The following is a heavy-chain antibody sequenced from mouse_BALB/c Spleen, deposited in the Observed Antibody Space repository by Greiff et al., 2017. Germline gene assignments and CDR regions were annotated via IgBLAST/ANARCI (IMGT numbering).Heavy chain of an antibody. V-gene: IGHV3-1*02. D-gene: IGHD3-1*01. J-gene: IGHJ4*01. CDR2: IHYSGST. CDR3: ASGLGLRGAMDY. CDR1: GYSITSGYS. Sequence: VQLKESGPDLVKPSQSLSLTCTVTGYSITSGYSWHWIRQFPGNKLEWMGYIHYSGSTNYNPSLKSRISITRATSKNQFFLQLNSVTTEDTATYYCASGLGLRGAMDYWGQGTSVTVSS.